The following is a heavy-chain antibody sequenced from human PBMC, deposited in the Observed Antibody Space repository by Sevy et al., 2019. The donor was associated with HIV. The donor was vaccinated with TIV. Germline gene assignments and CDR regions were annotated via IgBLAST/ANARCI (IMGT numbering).Heavy chain of an antibody. D-gene: IGHD3-9*01. V-gene: IGHV3-30*18. CDR2: ILYDGRNK. J-gene: IGHJ6*02. CDR3: AKDFTGYNGMDV. Sequence: GGSLRLSCAVSGIIFTTSGMHWVRQAPGKGLEWVAVILYDGRNKFYGDSVKGRFTISRDNSKNILYLQMNSLRVEDTAVYYCAKDFTGYNGMDVWGQGTMVTVSS. CDR1: GIIFTTSG.